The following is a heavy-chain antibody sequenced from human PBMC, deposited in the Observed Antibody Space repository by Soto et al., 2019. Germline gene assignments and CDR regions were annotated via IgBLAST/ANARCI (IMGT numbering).Heavy chain of an antibody. D-gene: IGHD2-15*01. CDR2: ISWNSGSI. Sequence: ESGGGLVQPGRSLRLSCAASGFTFDDYAMHWVRQAPGKGLEWVSGISWNSGSIGYADSVKGRFTISRDNAKNSLYLQMNSLRAEDTALYYCAKDLGSQYCSGGSCPDAFDIWGQGTMVTVSS. J-gene: IGHJ3*02. CDR3: AKDLGSQYCSGGSCPDAFDI. V-gene: IGHV3-9*01. CDR1: GFTFDDYA.